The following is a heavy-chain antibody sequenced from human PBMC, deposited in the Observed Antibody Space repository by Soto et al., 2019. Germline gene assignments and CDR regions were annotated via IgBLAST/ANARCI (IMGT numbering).Heavy chain of an antibody. CDR2: ISGSGGST. J-gene: IGHJ6*03. Sequence: PGGSLRLSCASSGFTFSSDAMSWVRQAPGKGLEWGAAISGSGGSTYYADSAKGRVTISRDNSHNPLYLRMTSLSAADTAVYYCAKDKYDFWREDPSPKNYYYYYMDVWGKGTTVTVSS. V-gene: IGHV3-23*01. CDR1: GFTFSSDA. D-gene: IGHD3-3*01. CDR3: AKDKYDFWREDPSPKNYYYYYMDV.